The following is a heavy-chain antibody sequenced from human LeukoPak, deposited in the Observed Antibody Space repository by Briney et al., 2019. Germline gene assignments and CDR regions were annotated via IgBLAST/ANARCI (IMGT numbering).Heavy chain of an antibody. V-gene: IGHV4-39*07. J-gene: IGHJ4*02. CDR1: GGSIRSISYY. CDR3: ARGIGY. Sequence: SETLSLTCTVSGGSIRSISYYWGWIRPPPGKGLEWIGSIYYSGSTSSNPSLKCRVTISVDTSKNQFSLKLSSVSAADTAVNYCARGIGYWGQGTLVTVSS. CDR2: IYYSGST.